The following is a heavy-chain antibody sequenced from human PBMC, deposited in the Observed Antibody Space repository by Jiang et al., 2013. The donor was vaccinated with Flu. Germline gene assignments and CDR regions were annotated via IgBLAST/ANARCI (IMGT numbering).Heavy chain of an antibody. CDR2: INPSGGST. V-gene: IGHV1-46*01. CDR3: ARGGGLGYCSGGSCYRFDY. Sequence: SYYMHWVRQAPGQGLEWMGIINPSGGSTSYAQKFQGRVTMTRDTSTSTVYMELSSLRSEDTAVYYCARGGGLGYCSGGSCYRFDYWGQGTLVTVSS. CDR1: SYY. D-gene: IGHD2-15*01. J-gene: IGHJ4*02.